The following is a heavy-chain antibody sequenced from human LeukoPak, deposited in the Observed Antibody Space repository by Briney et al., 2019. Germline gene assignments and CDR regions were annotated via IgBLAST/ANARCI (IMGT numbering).Heavy chain of an antibody. CDR1: GFTFRSYA. CDR3: ATERDRFLEWLLYN. CDR2: LSYDGSNK. Sequence: GRSLRLSCVASGFTFRSYAMHWVRQAPGKGLEWVAVLSYDGSNKYYADSVKGRFTISRDNSKNTLYLQMNSLRAEDTAVYYCATERDRFLEWLLYNWGQGTLVTVSS. D-gene: IGHD3-3*01. J-gene: IGHJ4*02. V-gene: IGHV3-30*04.